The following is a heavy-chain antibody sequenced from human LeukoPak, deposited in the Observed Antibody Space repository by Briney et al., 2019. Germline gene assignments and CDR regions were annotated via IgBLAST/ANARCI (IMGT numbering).Heavy chain of an antibody. CDR1: GYSFTSYW. CDR2: IYPGDSDT. CDR3: AREMCSGGSCFHLDY. J-gene: IGHJ4*02. D-gene: IGHD2-15*01. V-gene: IGHV5-51*01. Sequence: GESLKISCKGSGYSFTSYWFGWVRQLPGKGLEWMGIIYPGDSDTRYSPSFQGQVTISADKSISTAYLQWSSLKASDTAMYYCAREMCSGGSCFHLDYWGQGTLVTVSS.